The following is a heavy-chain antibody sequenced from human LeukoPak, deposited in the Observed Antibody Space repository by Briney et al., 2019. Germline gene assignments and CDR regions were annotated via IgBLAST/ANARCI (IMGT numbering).Heavy chain of an antibody. CDR1: GGSLSSYY. CDR2: INHSGST. Sequence: SETLSLTCTVSGGSLSSYYWSWIRQPPGKGLEWIGEINHSGSTNYNPSLKSRVTISVDTSKNQFSLKLSSVTAADTAVYYCASYDSRIGAFDIWGQGTMVTVSS. D-gene: IGHD3-22*01. J-gene: IGHJ3*02. CDR3: ASYDSRIGAFDI. V-gene: IGHV4-34*01.